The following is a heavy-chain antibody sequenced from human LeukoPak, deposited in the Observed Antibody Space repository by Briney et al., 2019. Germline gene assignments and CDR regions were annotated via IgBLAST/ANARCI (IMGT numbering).Heavy chain of an antibody. CDR1: GLNFNNAW. D-gene: IGHD4-17*01. V-gene: IGHV3-15*01. CDR3: TTEPGDFPDY. J-gene: IGHJ4*02. CDR2: IKNKADGGTT. Sequence: GGSLRLSCAASGLNFNNAWMSWVRQAPGKGLEWVGRIKNKADGGTTDYAAPVKGRFTISRDDSKNTLFLQMNSLKTEDTAMYYCTTEPGDFPDYWGQGTLVTVSS.